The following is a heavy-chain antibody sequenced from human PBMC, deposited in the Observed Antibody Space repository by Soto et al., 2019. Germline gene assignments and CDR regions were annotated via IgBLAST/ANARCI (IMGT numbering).Heavy chain of an antibody. V-gene: IGHV3-23*01. CDR2: INVGVGNT. Sequence: PGGSLRLSCAASGFTFSSYAMSWVRQAPGKGLEWVSSINVGVGNTHYADSVRGRFTISRDNSKNTVYLQMNSLRAEDTAIYYCARDTSEITQYDILTGPGGFDPWGQGTLVTVSS. D-gene: IGHD3-9*01. CDR1: GFTFSSYA. J-gene: IGHJ5*02. CDR3: ARDTSEITQYDILTGPGGFDP.